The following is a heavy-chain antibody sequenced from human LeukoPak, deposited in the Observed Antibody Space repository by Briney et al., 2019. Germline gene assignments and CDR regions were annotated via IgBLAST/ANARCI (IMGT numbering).Heavy chain of an antibody. V-gene: IGHV4-59*01. CDR3: ARSKGYYYDSSGYYEIFDY. CDR1: GGSISSYY. Sequence: SSETLSLTCTVSGGSISSYYWSWIRQPPGKGLEWIGYIYYSGSTNYNPSLKSRVTISVDTSKNQFSLKLSSVTAADTAVYYCARSKGYYYDSSGYYEIFDYWGQGTLVTVSS. D-gene: IGHD3-22*01. J-gene: IGHJ4*02. CDR2: IYYSGST.